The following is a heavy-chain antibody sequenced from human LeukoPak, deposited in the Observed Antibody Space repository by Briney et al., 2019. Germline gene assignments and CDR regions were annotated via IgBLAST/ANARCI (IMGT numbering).Heavy chain of an antibody. D-gene: IGHD3-9*01. CDR2: ITGSGGNT. CDR1: GFTFSNYA. CDR3: AKWGDFDVLTGYYVPDF. J-gene: IGHJ4*02. V-gene: IGHV3-23*01. Sequence: GSLRLSCAASGFTFSNYAMNWVRQAPGKGLEWVSAITGSGGNTYYADSVKGRFTISRDNSKNTLYLQMNSLRDEDTAVYYCAKWGDFDVLTGYYVPDFWGQGTLVTVSS.